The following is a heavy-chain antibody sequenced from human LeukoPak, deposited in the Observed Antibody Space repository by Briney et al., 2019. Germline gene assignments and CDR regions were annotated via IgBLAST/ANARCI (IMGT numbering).Heavy chain of an antibody. CDR3: TRDASGDTNSGPRMDV. D-gene: IGHD1-26*01. Sequence: GGSLRLSCAASGFTFSSYSMNWVRQAPGKGLEWVSSISSSSSYIYYADSVKGLLTISRDNAKNSLYLQMTSLRAEDTAVYYCTRDASGDTNSGPRMDVWGQGTTVTVS. CDR1: GFTFSSYS. V-gene: IGHV3-21*04. CDR2: ISSSSSYI. J-gene: IGHJ6*02.